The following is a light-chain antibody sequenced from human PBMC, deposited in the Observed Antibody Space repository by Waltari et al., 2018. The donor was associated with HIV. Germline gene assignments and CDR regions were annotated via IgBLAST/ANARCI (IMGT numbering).Light chain of an antibody. V-gene: IGLV2-11*01. CDR1: SSDVGGYKY. CDR3: CSYAGSYTLV. CDR2: AVT. J-gene: IGLJ3*02. Sequence: QSALTQPRSVSGSPGQSVTISCTGTSSDVGGYKYVSWYQQHPAKAPKLMIYAVTKRPSGVPDRFSGSKSVNTASLTISGLEAEDEADYYCCSYAGSYTLVFGGGTKLTVL.